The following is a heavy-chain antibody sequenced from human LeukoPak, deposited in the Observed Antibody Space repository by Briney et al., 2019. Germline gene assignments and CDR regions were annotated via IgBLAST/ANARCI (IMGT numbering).Heavy chain of an antibody. CDR1: GGSISSGDYY. V-gene: IGHV4-30-4*01. CDR3: ARFHTIFGVVTGFDI. D-gene: IGHD3-3*01. J-gene: IGHJ3*02. CDR2: IYYSGST. Sequence: SETLSLTCTVSGGSISSGDYYWSWIRQPPGKGLEWIGYIYYSGSTYYNPSLKSRVTISVDTSKNQFSLKLSSVTAADTAVYYCARFHTIFGVVTGFDIWGQGTIVTVSS.